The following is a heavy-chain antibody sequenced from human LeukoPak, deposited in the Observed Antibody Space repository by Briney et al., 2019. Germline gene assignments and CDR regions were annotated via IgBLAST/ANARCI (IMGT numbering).Heavy chain of an antibody. CDR3: ASGIWLTAGQAWFDP. J-gene: IGHJ5*02. D-gene: IGHD2-21*02. V-gene: IGHV4-31*03. CDR1: GGSISSGGYY. Sequence: SQTLSLTCTVSGGSISSGGYYWSWIRQHPGKGLEWIGYIYYSGSTYYNPSLKSRVTMSIDTSNNQFSLTLTSVTAADTAVYYCASGIWLTAGQAWFDPWGQGTLVTVSS. CDR2: IYYSGST.